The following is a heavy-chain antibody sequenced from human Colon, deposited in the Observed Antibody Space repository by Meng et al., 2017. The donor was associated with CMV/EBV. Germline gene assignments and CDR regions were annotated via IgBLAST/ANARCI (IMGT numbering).Heavy chain of an antibody. Sequence: SETLSLTCSVSGDAISSSRYYWDWVRQSPGKGLEWLGYIYYSGRTDYNPSLTSRVTISIDTSKNQFSLTLNSLTAADTAVYYCARDRGLLWWEPLGWFDAWGQGALVTVSS. J-gene: IGHJ5*02. V-gene: IGHV4-61*01. CDR1: GDAISSSRYY. D-gene: IGHD2-15*01. CDR2: IYYSGRT. CDR3: ARDRGLLWWEPLGWFDA.